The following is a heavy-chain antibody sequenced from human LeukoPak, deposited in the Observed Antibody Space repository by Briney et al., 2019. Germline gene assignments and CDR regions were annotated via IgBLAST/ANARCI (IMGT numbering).Heavy chain of an antibody. CDR1: GGSFSGYY. Sequence: KPSETLSLTCAVYGGSFSGYYWSWIRQPPGKGLEWIGEINHSGSTNYNPSLKSRVTISVDTSKNQFSLKLSSVTAAATAVYYCARGRKDYYDSSGYYYRNLYYFDYWGQGTLVTVSS. V-gene: IGHV4-34*01. CDR3: ARGRKDYYDSSGYYYRNLYYFDY. J-gene: IGHJ4*02. D-gene: IGHD3-22*01. CDR2: INHSGST.